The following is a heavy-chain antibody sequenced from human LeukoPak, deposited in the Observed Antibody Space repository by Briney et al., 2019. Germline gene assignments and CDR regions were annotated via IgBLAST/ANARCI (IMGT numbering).Heavy chain of an antibody. CDR1: RITFSNYT. V-gene: IGHV3-21*06. J-gene: IGHJ4*02. Sequence: MSGGSLRLSCAASRITFSNYTMNWFRQAPGKGLEWVSTISGSSSRIYYTESVKGRFTVSRDNAKNSLHLQTTSLRVDDTATYYCATGLVAHWGQGTLVTVSS. D-gene: IGHD6-6*01. CDR2: ISGSSSRI. CDR3: ATGLVAH.